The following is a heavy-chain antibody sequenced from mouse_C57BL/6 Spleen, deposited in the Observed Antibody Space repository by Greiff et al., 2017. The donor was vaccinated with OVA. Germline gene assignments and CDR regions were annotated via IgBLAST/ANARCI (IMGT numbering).Heavy chain of an antibody. V-gene: IGHV1-5*01. D-gene: IGHD2-1*01. CDR1: GYTFTSYW. CDR3: TRSGLYGNGYAMDY. Sequence: VQLQQSGTVLARPGASVKMSCKTSGYTFTSYWMHWVKQRPGQGLEWIGAIYPGNSDTSYNQKFKGKAKLTAVTSASTAYMELSSLTNEDSAVYYGTRSGLYGNGYAMDYWGQGTSVTVSS. J-gene: IGHJ4*01. CDR2: IYPGNSDT.